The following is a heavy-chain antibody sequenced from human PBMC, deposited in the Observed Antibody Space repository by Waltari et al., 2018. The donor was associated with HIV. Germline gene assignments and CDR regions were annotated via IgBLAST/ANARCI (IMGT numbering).Heavy chain of an antibody. CDR1: GFSVRDNY. V-gene: IGHV3-53*01. CDR3: ARALTRGLWDS. Sequence: VQLVESGGGLIQPGGSLSLSCAASGFSVRDNYMSWVRQAPGKRPEWVSVVYLGGSTDYVDSVRGRFTTSRDESKNMLYLQMNSLRAEDTAVYYCARALTRGLWDSWGQGTLVSVSS. D-gene: IGHD2-2*01. CDR2: VYLGGST. J-gene: IGHJ4*02.